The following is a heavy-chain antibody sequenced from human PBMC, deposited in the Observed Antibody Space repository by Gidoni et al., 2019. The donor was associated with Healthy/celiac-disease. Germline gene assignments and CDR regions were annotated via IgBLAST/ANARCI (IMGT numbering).Heavy chain of an antibody. V-gene: IGHV4-34*01. J-gene: IGHJ4*02. CDR2: INHSGST. CDR3: ARGPTARRVLSL. Sequence: QVQLQQWGAGLLKPSETLSLTCAGYGGSFSGYYWSWSRQPPGEGLEWIGEINHSGSTNYTPSLKSRVTISVDTSKNQFPLKLSAVTAADTAVYYCARGPTARRVLSLWGQGTLVTVSS. D-gene: IGHD6-6*01. CDR1: GGSFSGYY.